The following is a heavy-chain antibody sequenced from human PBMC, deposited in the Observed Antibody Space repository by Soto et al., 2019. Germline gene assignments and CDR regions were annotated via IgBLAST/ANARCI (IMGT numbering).Heavy chain of an antibody. D-gene: IGHD2-2*01. V-gene: IGHV4-39*01. CDR2: IYYSGST. J-gene: IGHJ4*02. CDR1: GGSISSSSYY. Sequence: QLQLQESGPGLVKPSETLSLTCTVSGGSISSSSYYWGWIRQPPGKGLEWIGSIYYSGSTYYNPSLKSRVTISVDTSKNQFSLKLSSVTAADTAVYYCARHLGNIVVVPAASDYWGQGTLVTVSS. CDR3: ARHLGNIVVVPAASDY.